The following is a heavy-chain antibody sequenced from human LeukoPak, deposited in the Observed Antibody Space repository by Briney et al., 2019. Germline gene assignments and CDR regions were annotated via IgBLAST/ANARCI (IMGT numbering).Heavy chain of an antibody. Sequence: ASVKVSCEASGYTFTSYGISWVRQAPGQGLEWMGWISAYNGNTNCAQKLQGRVTMTTDTSTSTAYMELRSLRSDDTAVYYCARAVRGFTMVRGVNYPIDYWGQGTLVTVSS. CDR2: ISAYNGNT. CDR3: ARAVRGFTMVRGVNYPIDY. CDR1: GYTFTSYG. D-gene: IGHD3-10*01. V-gene: IGHV1-18*01. J-gene: IGHJ4*02.